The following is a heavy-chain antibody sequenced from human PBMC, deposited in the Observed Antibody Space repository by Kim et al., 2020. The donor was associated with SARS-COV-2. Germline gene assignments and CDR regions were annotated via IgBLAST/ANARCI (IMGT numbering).Heavy chain of an antibody. CDR1: GFTFGSYS. CDR2: ISFDSKKK. Sequence: GGSLRLSCAASGFTFGSYSMFWVRQAPGKGLEWVAVISFDSKKKFYADSVKGRFTISRDNSMNALSLQMDSLRPDDTAIYYCARGQLGHYYYPCVDVWGLGTTVTVSS. J-gene: IGHJ6*02. D-gene: IGHD6-6*01. CDR3: ARGQLGHYYYPCVDV. V-gene: IGHV3-30*04.